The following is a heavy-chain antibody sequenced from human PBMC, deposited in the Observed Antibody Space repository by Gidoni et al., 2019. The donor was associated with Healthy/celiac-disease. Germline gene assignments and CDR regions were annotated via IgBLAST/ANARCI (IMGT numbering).Heavy chain of an antibody. D-gene: IGHD4-17*01. CDR1: GFTFDDYG. Sequence: EVQLVESGGGVVRPGGSLRLSCAASGFTFDDYGMSWVRQAPGKGLEWVSGINWNGGSTGYADSVKGRFTISRDNAKNSLYLQMNSLRAEDTALYYCAREGSHGDYDFSYDYGMDVWGQGTTVTVSS. CDR2: INWNGGST. CDR3: AREGSHGDYDFSYDYGMDV. V-gene: IGHV3-20*04. J-gene: IGHJ6*02.